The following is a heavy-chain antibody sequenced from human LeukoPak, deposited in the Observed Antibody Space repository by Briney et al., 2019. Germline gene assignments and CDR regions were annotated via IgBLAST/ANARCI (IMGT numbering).Heavy chain of an antibody. Sequence: ASVKVSCKASGYTFTGYYMHWVRQAPGQGLEWMGWINPNSGGTNYAQKFQGRVTMTRDTSISTAYMELSRLRSDDTAMYYCARTTYYYDSSGYYVLGYWGQGTLVTVSS. V-gene: IGHV1-2*02. CDR1: GYTFTGYY. CDR2: INPNSGGT. D-gene: IGHD3-22*01. CDR3: ARTTYYYDSSGYYVLGY. J-gene: IGHJ4*02.